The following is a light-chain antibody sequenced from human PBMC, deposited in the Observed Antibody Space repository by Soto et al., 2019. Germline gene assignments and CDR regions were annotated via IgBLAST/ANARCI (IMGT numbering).Light chain of an antibody. CDR1: QSVTNN. CDR2: GAS. V-gene: IGKV3-15*01. J-gene: IGKJ2*01. CDR3: QQYNNWPPYT. Sequence: EIVLTQSPGTLSLSPGEGATLSCRASQSVTNNYLAWFQQKPGQAPRLLMYGASTRATGIPARFSGSGSGTEFTLTISSLQSEDLAVYYCQQYNNWPPYTFGQGTKVDIK.